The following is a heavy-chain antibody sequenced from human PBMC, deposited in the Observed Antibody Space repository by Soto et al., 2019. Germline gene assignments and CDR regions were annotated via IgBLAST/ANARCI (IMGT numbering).Heavy chain of an antibody. CDR2: ISYYVSNK. Sequence: QVQLVESGGGVVQPGRSLRLSCAASGFTFSSYGMHWVRQAPGKGLXXXXXISYYVSNKYYADSVKGRFTISRDNSKNTLYLQMNSLRAEDTXVYYCAKELVAGTYYYYYYGMDVWGQGTTFTVSS. D-gene: IGHD6-19*01. J-gene: IGHJ6*02. CDR1: GFTFSSYG. CDR3: AKELVAGTYYYYYYGMDV. V-gene: IGHV3-30*18.